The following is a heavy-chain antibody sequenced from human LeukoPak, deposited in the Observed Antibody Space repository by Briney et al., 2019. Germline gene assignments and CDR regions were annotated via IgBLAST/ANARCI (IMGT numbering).Heavy chain of an antibody. CDR3: AKGYWRLRLGELSADY. D-gene: IGHD3-16*02. Sequence: PGGSLRPSCAASGFTFSSYGMHWVRQAPGKGLGWVAVISYDGSNKYYADSVKGRFTIYRDNSKNTLYLQMNSPRAEDTAVYYCAKGYWRLRLGELSADYWGQGTLVTVSS. J-gene: IGHJ4*02. CDR1: GFTFSSYG. V-gene: IGHV3-30*18. CDR2: ISYDGSNK.